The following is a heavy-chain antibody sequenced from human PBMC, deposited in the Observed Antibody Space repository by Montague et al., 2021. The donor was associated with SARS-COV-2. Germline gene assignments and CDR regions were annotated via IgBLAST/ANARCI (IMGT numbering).Heavy chain of an antibody. V-gene: IGHV2-70*11. CDR1: GFSLNTSGMC. CDR3: ARIRSGYSHGWYGGYSYDVDV. CDR2: IDWDDNK. J-gene: IGHJ6*03. D-gene: IGHD6-19*01. Sequence: PALVKPTQTLTLTCTFSGFSLNTSGMCVSWIRQPPGKALECLARIDWDDNKYYSTSLKTSLTISKDTSKNQVVLTMTNMDPVDTGTYYCARIRSGYSHGWYGGYSYDVDVWGKGTTVTVSS.